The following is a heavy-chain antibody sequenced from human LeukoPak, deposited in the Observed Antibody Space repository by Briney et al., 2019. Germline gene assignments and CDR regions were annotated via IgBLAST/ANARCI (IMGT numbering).Heavy chain of an antibody. CDR3: ARDPETVG. CDR2: ISSNGGST. J-gene: IGHJ4*02. Sequence: PGRSLRLSCAASGFTFSSYAMHWVRQAPGKGLEYVSAISSNGGSTYYANSVKGRFTISRDNSKNTLYLQMGSLRAEDMAVYYCARDPETVGWGQGTLVTVSS. CDR1: GFTFSSYA. D-gene: IGHD1-14*01. V-gene: IGHV3-64*01.